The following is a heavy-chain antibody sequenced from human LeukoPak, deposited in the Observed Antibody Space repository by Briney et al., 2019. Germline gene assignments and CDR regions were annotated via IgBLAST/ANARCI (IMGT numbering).Heavy chain of an antibody. Sequence: PSETLSLTCTVSGGSISSYYWSWIRQPPGKGLEWIGYIYNSGSTNYNPSLKSRVTISLDTPKNQFSLKLSSVTAADTAVYFCARANRYAGGDRHFDYWGQGTLVTVS. J-gene: IGHJ4*02. V-gene: IGHV4-4*09. D-gene: IGHD1-14*01. CDR1: GGSISSYY. CDR3: ARANRYAGGDRHFDY. CDR2: IYNSGST.